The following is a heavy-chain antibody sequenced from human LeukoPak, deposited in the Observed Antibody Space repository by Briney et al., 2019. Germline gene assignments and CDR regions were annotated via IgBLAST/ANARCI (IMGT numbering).Heavy chain of an antibody. J-gene: IGHJ4*02. CDR1: GFTFSSYG. D-gene: IGHD3-10*01. CDR3: ARNVWFVETPADY. CDR2: ISGSSGNT. Sequence: PGGSLRLSCAASGFTFSSYGMHWVRQAPGKGLEWVSGISGSSGNTHYAESVKGRFTISRDNPKNTLYLQMNSLSIEDTAVYYCARNVWFVETPADYWGQGTLVTVSS. V-gene: IGHV3-23*01.